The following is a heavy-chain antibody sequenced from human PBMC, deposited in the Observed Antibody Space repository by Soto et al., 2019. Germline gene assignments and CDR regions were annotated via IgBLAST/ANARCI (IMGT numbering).Heavy chain of an antibody. V-gene: IGHV3-33*01. J-gene: IGHJ4*02. CDR3: ARGVWIVVPKGGAFDY. CDR1: GFTFSSYG. CDR2: IWYDGSNK. Sequence: QVQLVESGGGVVQPGRSLRLSCAASGFTFSSYGMHWVRQAPGKGLEWVAVIWYDGSNKYYADSVKGRFTISRDNSKNTLYLQMNSLRAEDTAVYYCARGVWIVVPKGGAFDYWGQGTLVTVSS. D-gene: IGHD1-26*01.